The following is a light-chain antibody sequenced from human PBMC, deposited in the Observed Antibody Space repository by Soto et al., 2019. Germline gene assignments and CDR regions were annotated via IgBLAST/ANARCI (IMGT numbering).Light chain of an antibody. Sequence: DIQMTQSPSTLSASVGDRVTITCRASQSIRTWLAWYQHKPGKAPQLLIYDASNLESEVPSRFSGIGSGTEFTLTIGSLQPDDFATYYCQQYRTNPRTFGQGTKVEIK. V-gene: IGKV1-5*01. CDR2: DAS. J-gene: IGKJ1*01. CDR1: QSIRTW. CDR3: QQYRTNPRT.